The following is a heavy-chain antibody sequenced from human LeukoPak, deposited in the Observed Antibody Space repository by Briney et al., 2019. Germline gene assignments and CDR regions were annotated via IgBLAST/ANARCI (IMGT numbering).Heavy chain of an antibody. D-gene: IGHD6-13*01. CDR2: IYTSGST. Sequence: SQTLSPTCTVSGGSITSGSYYWSWIRPPAGKGREWFGRIYTSGSTNYNRSLKSRVAISVDTSKHQFSLNLNSVTAADAAVYFCARQGYVLNGGAFDFWGQGTMVTVSS. V-gene: IGHV4-61*02. CDR3: ARQGYVLNGGAFDF. J-gene: IGHJ3*01. CDR1: GGSITSGSYY.